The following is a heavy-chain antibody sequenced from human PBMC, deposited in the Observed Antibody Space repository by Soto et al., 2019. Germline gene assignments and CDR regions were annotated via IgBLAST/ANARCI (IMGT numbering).Heavy chain of an antibody. J-gene: IGHJ4*02. CDR1: GLPFINYA. Sequence: GGSLRLSCAASGLPFINYAIHWVRQAPGKGLEWVAVISYDGSNKFYADSVKGRFTISRDSSKNTLYLQMNSLRAEDTAVYYCARNPSNYYDSSGYSIDYWGQGTLVTVSS. V-gene: IGHV3-30-3*01. CDR2: ISYDGSNK. D-gene: IGHD3-22*01. CDR3: ARNPSNYYDSSGYSIDY.